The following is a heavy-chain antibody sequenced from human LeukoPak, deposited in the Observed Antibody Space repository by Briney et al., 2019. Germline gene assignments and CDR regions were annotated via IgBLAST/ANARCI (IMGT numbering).Heavy chain of an antibody. CDR2: ISSSSSTI. CDR1: GFSLSDYE. CDR3: ARDPYGAEQGYFDY. J-gene: IGHJ4*02. V-gene: IGHV3-48*01. D-gene: IGHD4-17*01. Sequence: PGGSLRLSCTASGFSLSDYEINWVRQAPGKGLEWVSYISSSSSTIYYADSVKGRFTISRDNAKNSLYLQMNSLRAEDTAVYYCARDPYGAEQGYFDYWGQGTLVTVSS.